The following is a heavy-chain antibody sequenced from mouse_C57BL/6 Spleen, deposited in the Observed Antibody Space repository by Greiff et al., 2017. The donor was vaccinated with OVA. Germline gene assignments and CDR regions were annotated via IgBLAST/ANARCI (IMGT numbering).Heavy chain of an antibody. J-gene: IGHJ3*01. CDR1: GFNIKDDY. CDR3: TPATMVTPFAY. Sequence: EVQLQQSGAELVRPGASVKLSCTASGFNIKDDYMHWVKQRPEQGLEWIGWIDPENGDTEYASKFQGKATITADTSSNTAYLQLSSLTSEDTAVYYCTPATMVTPFAYWGQGTLVTVSA. D-gene: IGHD2-2*01. V-gene: IGHV14-4*01. CDR2: IDPENGDT.